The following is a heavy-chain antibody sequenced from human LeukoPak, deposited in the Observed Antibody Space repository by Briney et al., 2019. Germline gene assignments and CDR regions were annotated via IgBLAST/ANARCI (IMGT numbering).Heavy chain of an antibody. J-gene: IGHJ4*02. CDR3: ARVMGGSTYGSHFDY. CDR2: IYSGGST. CDR1: GITVSSSF. D-gene: IGHD5-18*01. Sequence: GGSLRLSCVASGITVSSSFMTWVRQSPGKGLEWVAIIYSGGSTYYADSVKGRFTISRHNSKNTLYLQMDSLRAEDTAVYYCARVMGGSTYGSHFDYWGQGTVVTVSS. V-gene: IGHV3-53*04.